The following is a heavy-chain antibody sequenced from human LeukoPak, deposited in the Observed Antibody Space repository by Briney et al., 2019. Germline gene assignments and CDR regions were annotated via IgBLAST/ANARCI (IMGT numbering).Heavy chain of an antibody. CDR2: ISGSSSTI. D-gene: IGHD3-3*01. J-gene: IGHJ6*02. Sequence: GGSLRLSCAASGFTFTSYSMNWVRQAPGKGLEWVSYISGSSSTIYYADSVKGRFTVSRDNAKNSLYLQMNSLRAEDTAVYYCARANFGVHYYYGLDVWGQGTTVIVSS. CDR1: GFTFTSYS. V-gene: IGHV3-48*01. CDR3: ARANFGVHYYYGLDV.